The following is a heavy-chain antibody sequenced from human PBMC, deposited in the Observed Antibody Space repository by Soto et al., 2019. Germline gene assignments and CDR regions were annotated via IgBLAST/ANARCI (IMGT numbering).Heavy chain of an antibody. J-gene: IGHJ4*02. CDR1: GGTFSSYA. V-gene: IGHV1-69*13. D-gene: IGHD3-10*01. CDR2: IIPIFGTA. CDR3: AKNYYRSGTFFAY. Sequence: GASVKVSCKASGGTFSSYAISWVRQAPGQGLEWMGGIIPIFGTANYAQKFQGRVTITADESTSTAYMELSSLSSEDTAVYYCAKNYYRSGTFFAYWGQGTQVPVSS.